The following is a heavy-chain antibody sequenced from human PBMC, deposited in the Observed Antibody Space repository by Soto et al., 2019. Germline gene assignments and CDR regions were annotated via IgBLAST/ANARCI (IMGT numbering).Heavy chain of an antibody. V-gene: IGHV3-23*01. CDR2: VSTSGGVT. Sequence: EMQLLESGGGLVQPGGSLRLSCAASGFSFSSYTMSWVRQAPGKGLDWVSAVSTSGGVTHYADSVKGRFTVSRDDSKNTLYLQMNSLRADDTAIYYCARVSGTITIFGVLIPTHWYFDLWARGTLVTVSS. CDR3: ARVSGTITIFGVLIPTHWYFDL. D-gene: IGHD3-3*01. J-gene: IGHJ2*01. CDR1: GFSFSSYT.